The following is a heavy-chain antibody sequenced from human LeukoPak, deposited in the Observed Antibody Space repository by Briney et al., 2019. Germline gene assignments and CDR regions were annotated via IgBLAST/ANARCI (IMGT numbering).Heavy chain of an antibody. CDR3: ARGIVGAPFDY. J-gene: IGHJ4*02. Sequence: ASVKVSCKASGGTFSSYAISWVRQAPGQGLEWMGGIIPIFGTANYAQKFQGRVTITADKSTSTAYMELSSLRSEDTAVYYCARGIVGAPFDYWGQGTLVTVSS. D-gene: IGHD1-26*01. V-gene: IGHV1-69*06. CDR1: GGTFSSYA. CDR2: IIPIFGTA.